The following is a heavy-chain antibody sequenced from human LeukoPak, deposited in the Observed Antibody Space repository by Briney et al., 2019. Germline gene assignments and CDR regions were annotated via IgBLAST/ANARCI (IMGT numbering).Heavy chain of an antibody. D-gene: IGHD2-2*01. CDR3: ATYCSSTSCSGHFDY. J-gene: IGHJ4*02. CDR2: IIPILGIA. V-gene: IGHV1-69*02. CDR1: GGTFSSYT. Sequence: GSSVKVSCKASGGTFSSYTISWVRQAPGQGLEWMGRIIPILGIANYAQKFQGRVTITADKSTSTAYMELCSLRSEDTAVYYCATYCSSTSCSGHFDYWGQGTLVTVSS.